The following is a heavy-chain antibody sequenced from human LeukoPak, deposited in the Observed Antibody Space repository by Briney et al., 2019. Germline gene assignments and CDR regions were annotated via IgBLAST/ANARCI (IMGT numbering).Heavy chain of an antibody. V-gene: IGHV3-21*01. CDR1: GFTFSSYS. CDR3: ARDTITMVRGVIDY. J-gene: IGHJ4*02. CDR2: ISSSSSYI. Sequence: PGGSLRLSCAASGFTFSSYSMNWVRQAPGKGLEWVSSISSSSSYIYYADSVKGRFTISRDNAKNSLYLQVNSLRAEDTAVYYCARDTITMVRGVIDYWGQGTLVTVSS. D-gene: IGHD3-10*01.